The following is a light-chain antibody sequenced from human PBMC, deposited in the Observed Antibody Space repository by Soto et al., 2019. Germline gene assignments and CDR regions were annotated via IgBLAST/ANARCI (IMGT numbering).Light chain of an antibody. CDR1: VSDIGGYEY. CDR2: EVT. J-gene: IGLJ1*01. Sequence: QSALTQPASVSGSPGQSITISCTGTVSDIGGYEYVSWYQQHPGKAPRLMIYEVTYRPSGVSNRFSGSKSGSTASLTISGLQAEDEADYYCCSYAGSYTYVFGTGTKVTVL. CDR3: CSYAGSYTYV. V-gene: IGLV2-14*01.